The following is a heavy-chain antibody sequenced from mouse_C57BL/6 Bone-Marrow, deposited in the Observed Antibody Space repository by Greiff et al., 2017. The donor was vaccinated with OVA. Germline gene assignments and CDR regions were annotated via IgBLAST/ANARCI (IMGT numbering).Heavy chain of an antibody. V-gene: IGHV1-81*01. CDR2: IYPRSGNT. J-gene: IGHJ4*01. CDR1: GYTFTSYG. CDR3: ARRDYYMDY. Sequence: QVHVKQSGAELARPGASVKLSCKASGYTFTSYGISWVKQRTGQGLEWIGEIYPRSGNTYYNEKFKGKATLTADKSSSTAYMELRSLTSEDSAVYFCARRDYYMDYWGQGTSVTVSS. D-gene: IGHD2-1*01.